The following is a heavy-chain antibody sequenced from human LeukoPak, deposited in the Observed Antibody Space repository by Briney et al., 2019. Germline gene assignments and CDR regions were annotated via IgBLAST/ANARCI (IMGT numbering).Heavy chain of an antibody. J-gene: IGHJ4*02. CDR3: ASLQNGGYSNYAIVY. CDR2: IYYSGST. CDR1: GGSISSGDYY. V-gene: IGHV4-30-4*08. Sequence: PSETMSLTCTVSGGSISSGDYYWSWIRQPPGKGREWIGYIYYSGSTYYNPSLKSRVTISVDPSKNQFSLKLSTVTAADTAVYYCASLQNGGYSNYAIVYWGQGTLVTVSS. D-gene: IGHD4-11*01.